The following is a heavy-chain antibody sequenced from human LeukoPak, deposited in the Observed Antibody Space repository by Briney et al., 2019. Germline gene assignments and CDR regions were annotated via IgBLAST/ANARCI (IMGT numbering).Heavy chain of an antibody. CDR3: ARGADRGPFDY. J-gene: IGHJ4*02. V-gene: IGHV4-34*01. CDR1: GGSLXGYY. Sequence: TLSXTRXVXGGSLXGYYWSWIRQPPGKGLEWIGEINHSGSTNYNPSLKSPVTISVDTSKNHFSLKLSSVTAADTAVYYCARGADRGPFDYWGQGTLVTVSS. CDR2: INHSGST. D-gene: IGHD3-10*01.